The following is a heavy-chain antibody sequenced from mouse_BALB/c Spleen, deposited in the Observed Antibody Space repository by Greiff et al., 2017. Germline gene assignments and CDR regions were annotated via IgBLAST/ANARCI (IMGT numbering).Heavy chain of an antibody. V-gene: IGHV3-2*02. CDR3: ASHDGYYEGLDY. CDR2: ISYSGST. D-gene: IGHD2-3*01. J-gene: IGHJ2*01. CDR1: GYSITSDYA. Sequence: EVQLQQSGPGLVKPSQSLSLTCTVTGYSITSDYAWNWIRQFPGNKLEWMGYISYSGSTSYNPSLKSRISITRDTSKNQFFLQLNSVTTEDTATYYCASHDGYYEGLDYWGQGTTLTVSS.